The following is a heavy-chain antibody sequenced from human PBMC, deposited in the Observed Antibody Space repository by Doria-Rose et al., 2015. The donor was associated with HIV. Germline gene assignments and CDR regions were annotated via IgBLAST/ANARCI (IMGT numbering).Heavy chain of an antibody. CDR1: GDSIHNFY. CDR3: ARDRGDY. J-gene: IGHJ4*02. CDR2: IYSTGST. V-gene: IGHV4-4*07. Sequence: QVQLQELGPGLVKPSETLSLTCTVSGDSIHNFYWTWVRQAAGKGLEWIGRIYSTGSTSSNPSLQSRVTITIDTSRSQFSLSLRSVTAADTAFYFCARDRGDYWGQGALVTVTS.